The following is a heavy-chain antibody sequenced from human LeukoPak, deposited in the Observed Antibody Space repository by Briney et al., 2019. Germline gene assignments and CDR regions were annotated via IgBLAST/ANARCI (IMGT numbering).Heavy chain of an antibody. CDR3: APHCSSTSCPDY. Sequence: PGGSLRLSCAASGFTFSSYWMSWVRQAPGKGLEWVANINQDGSEKYYVDSVKGRFTMSRDNAKNSLYLQMNSLRAEDTAVYYCAPHCSSTSCPDYWGQGTLVTVSS. CDR2: INQDGSEK. J-gene: IGHJ4*02. CDR1: GFTFSSYW. V-gene: IGHV3-7*01. D-gene: IGHD2-2*01.